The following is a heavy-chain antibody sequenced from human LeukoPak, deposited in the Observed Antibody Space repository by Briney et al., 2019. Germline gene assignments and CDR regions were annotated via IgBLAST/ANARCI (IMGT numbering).Heavy chain of an antibody. CDR3: ARALYSGSYYYY. Sequence: PSETLSLTCAVYGGSFSGYYWSWIRQPPGKGLEWIGEINHSGSTNYNPSLKSRVTISVDTSKNQFSLKLSSVTAADTAVYYCARALYSGSYYYYWGQGTLVTVSS. D-gene: IGHD1-26*01. CDR2: INHSGST. J-gene: IGHJ4*02. V-gene: IGHV4-34*01. CDR1: GGSFSGYY.